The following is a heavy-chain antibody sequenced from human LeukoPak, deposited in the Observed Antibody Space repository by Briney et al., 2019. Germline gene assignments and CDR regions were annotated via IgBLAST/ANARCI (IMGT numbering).Heavy chain of an antibody. CDR2: INHSGST. V-gene: IGHV4-34*01. CDR1: GGSFSGYY. J-gene: IGHJ4*02. CDR3: ARKQDDY. Sequence: SETLSLTCAVYGGSFSGYYWSWIRQPPGKGLEWIGEINHSGSTNYNPSLKSRVTISVDTSKNQFPLKLSSVTAADTAVYYCARKQDDYWGQGTLVTVSS.